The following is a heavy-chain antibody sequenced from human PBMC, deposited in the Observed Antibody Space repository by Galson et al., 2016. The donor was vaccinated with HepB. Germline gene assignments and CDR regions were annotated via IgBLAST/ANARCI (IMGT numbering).Heavy chain of an antibody. V-gene: IGHV1-18*04. CDR3: ARDVGYSYGSFDK. J-gene: IGHJ4*02. Sequence: QSGAEVKEPGASVKVSCKASAYSFTAHGVNWVRQAPGQGLEWVGWVSTDSGKTNYVKGFQDRVTLTTDTNSRTVYMELRSLRSDDTAVYYCARDVGYSYGSFDKWGQGTLVIVSS. CDR2: VSTDSGKT. D-gene: IGHD5-18*01. CDR1: AYSFTAHG.